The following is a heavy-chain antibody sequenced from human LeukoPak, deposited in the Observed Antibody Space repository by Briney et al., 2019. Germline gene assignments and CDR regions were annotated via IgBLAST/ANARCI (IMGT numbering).Heavy chain of an antibody. J-gene: IGHJ6*02. CDR2: ISGSGGST. Sequence: GGSLRLSCAASGFTFSSYAMSWVHQAPGKGLEWVSAISGSGGSTYYADSVKGRFTISRDNSKNTLYLQMNSLRAEDTAVYYCAMHIVVVPAAMLGYYYGMDVWGQGTTVTVSS. CDR1: GFTFSSYA. CDR3: AMHIVVVPAAMLGYYYGMDV. V-gene: IGHV3-23*01. D-gene: IGHD2-2*01.